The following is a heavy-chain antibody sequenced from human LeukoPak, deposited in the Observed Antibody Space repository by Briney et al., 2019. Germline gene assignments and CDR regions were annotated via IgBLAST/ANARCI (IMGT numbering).Heavy chain of an antibody. J-gene: IGHJ4*02. CDR3: AREERYSSSWYLARFFDY. CDR2: IKQDGSEK. Sequence: PGGSLRLSCAASGFTFSSYWMSWVRQAPGKGLEWVANIKQDGSEKYYVDSVKGRFTISRDNAKNSLYLQMNSLRAEDTAVYYCAREERYSSSWYLARFFDYWGQGTLVTVSS. V-gene: IGHV3-7*01. CDR1: GFTFSSYW. D-gene: IGHD6-13*01.